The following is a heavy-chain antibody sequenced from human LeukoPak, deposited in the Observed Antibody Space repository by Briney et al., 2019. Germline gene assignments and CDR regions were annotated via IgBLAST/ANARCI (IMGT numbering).Heavy chain of an antibody. CDR1: GFTFSSYG. CDR2: ISYDGSNK. Sequence: GGSLRLSCAASGFTFSSYGMYWVRQAPGKGLEWVAVISYDGSNKYYADSVKGRFTISRDNSKNTLYLQMNSLRAEDTAVYYCAKHAVTTVTTAPFDYWGQGTLVTVSS. D-gene: IGHD4-17*01. V-gene: IGHV3-30*18. CDR3: AKHAVTTVTTAPFDY. J-gene: IGHJ4*02.